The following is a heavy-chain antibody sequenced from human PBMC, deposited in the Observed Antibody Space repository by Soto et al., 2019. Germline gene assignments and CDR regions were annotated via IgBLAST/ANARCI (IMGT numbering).Heavy chain of an antibody. Sequence: GGSLRLSCAASGFTFSSYSMNWVRQAPGKGLEWVSSISSSSSYIYYADSVKGRFTISRDNAKNSLYLQKNSLRAEDTAVYYCARDRLTGNYYYGMDVWGQGTTVTVSS. J-gene: IGHJ6*02. CDR1: GFTFSSYS. V-gene: IGHV3-21*01. D-gene: IGHD7-27*01. CDR3: ARDRLTGNYYYGMDV. CDR2: ISSSSSYI.